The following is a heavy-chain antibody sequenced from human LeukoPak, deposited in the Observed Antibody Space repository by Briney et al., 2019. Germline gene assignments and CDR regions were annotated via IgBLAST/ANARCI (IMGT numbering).Heavy chain of an antibody. V-gene: IGHV1-18*01. J-gene: IGHJ6*03. Sequence: ASVKVSCKASGYSFISYGIIWVRQAPGQGLEWMGWISAYNGNTSYAQKLQGRVTMTTDTSTSTAYMELRSLRSDDTAVYYCARAMTTVTTGPYYYYYYMDVWGKGTTVTVSS. CDR3: ARAMTTVTTGPYYYYYYMDV. CDR1: GYSFISYG. D-gene: IGHD4-17*01. CDR2: ISAYNGNT.